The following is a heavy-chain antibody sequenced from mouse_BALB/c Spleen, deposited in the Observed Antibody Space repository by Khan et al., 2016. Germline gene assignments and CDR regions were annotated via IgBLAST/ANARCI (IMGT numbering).Heavy chain of an antibody. D-gene: IGHD2-2*01. CDR1: GYTFTNSG. J-gene: IGHJ1*01. CDR3: ARGAMVTTGWYFDV. CDR2: INIYTGEP. V-gene: IGHV9-1*02. Sequence: QIQLVQSGPELKKPGETVKISCKASGYTFTNSGMNWVKQAPGKGLKWVGWINIYTGEPTYADDFKGRFAFSLETSASTAYLQINNLKNEDMTTYFCARGAMVTTGWYFDVWGAGTTVTVSS.